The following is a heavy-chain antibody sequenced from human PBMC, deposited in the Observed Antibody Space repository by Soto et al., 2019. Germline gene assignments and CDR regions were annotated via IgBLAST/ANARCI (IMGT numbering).Heavy chain of an antibody. J-gene: IGHJ4*02. CDR3: TRASSLDFDF. Sequence: EVRLVESGGGLVQPGRSLRLSCTTSGFTFGDYALSWVRQAPGKGLEWVGFIRRNAYGGTTDYAASVKGRFTISRDDSKSFAYLQMNSLRTEDTALYYCTRASSLDFDFWGQGTLVTVSS. CDR1: GFTFGDYA. CDR2: IRRNAYGGTT. D-gene: IGHD3-16*01. V-gene: IGHV3-49*04.